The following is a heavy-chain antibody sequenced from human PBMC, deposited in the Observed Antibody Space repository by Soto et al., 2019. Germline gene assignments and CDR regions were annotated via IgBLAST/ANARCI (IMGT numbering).Heavy chain of an antibody. CDR2: IWYDGSNK. CDR3: ARDLGYCSSTSCERSWCDP. CDR1: GFTFSSYG. Sequence: QVQLVESGGGVVQPGRSLRLSCATSGFTFSSYGMHWVRQAPGKGLEWVAVIWYDGSNKYYADSVKGRFTISRDNSKNTLYLQMNSLRAEDTAVYYCARDLGYCSSTSCERSWCDPWGQGTLVTVSS. J-gene: IGHJ5*02. D-gene: IGHD2-2*01. V-gene: IGHV3-33*01.